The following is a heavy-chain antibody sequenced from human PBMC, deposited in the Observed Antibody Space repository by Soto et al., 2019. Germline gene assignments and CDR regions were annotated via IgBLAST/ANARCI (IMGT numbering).Heavy chain of an antibody. V-gene: IGHV3-23*01. CDR1: GFTFSSYA. CDR3: AKARREQWLPGRHWFDP. Sequence: EVQLLESGGGLVQPGGSLRLSCAASGFTFSSYAMSWVRQAPGKGLEWVSAISGSGGSTYYADSVKGRFTISRDNSKNTLYLQMNSLRAEDTAVYYCAKARREQWLPGRHWFDPWGQGTLVTVSS. CDR2: ISGSGGST. J-gene: IGHJ5*02. D-gene: IGHD6-19*01.